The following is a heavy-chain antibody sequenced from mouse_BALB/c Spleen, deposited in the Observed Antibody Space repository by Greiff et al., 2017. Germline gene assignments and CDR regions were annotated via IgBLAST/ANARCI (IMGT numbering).Heavy chain of an antibody. Sequence: EVMLVESGGGLVQPGGSLKLSCVASGFTFSNYWMNWVRQSPEKGLEWVAEIRLKSNNYATHYAESVKGRFTISRDDSKSSVYLQMNNLRAEDTGIDYCTRGRGDYWGQGTSVTVSS. CDR1: GFTFSNYW. V-gene: IGHV6-6*02. CDR2: IRLKSNNYAT. CDR3: TRGRGDY. J-gene: IGHJ4*01.